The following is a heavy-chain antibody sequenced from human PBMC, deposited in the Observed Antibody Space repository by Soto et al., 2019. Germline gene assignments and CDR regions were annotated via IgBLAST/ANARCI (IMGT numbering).Heavy chain of an antibody. CDR1: GFTFSSYA. D-gene: IGHD6-19*01. J-gene: IGHJ4*02. CDR2: ISDSGDNT. Sequence: GSLRLSCAASGFTFSSYAMSWVRQAPGKGLEWVSGISDSGDNTYYADSVKGRFTISRDNSMNTLYLQMNSLRAEDTALYYCAKYWYNSGWHFDYWGQGT. CDR3: AKYWYNSGWHFDY. V-gene: IGHV3-23*01.